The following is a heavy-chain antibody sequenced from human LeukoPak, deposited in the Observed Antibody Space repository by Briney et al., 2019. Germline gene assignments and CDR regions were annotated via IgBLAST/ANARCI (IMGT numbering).Heavy chain of an antibody. CDR3: ARGGYGNWFDP. Sequence: SETLSLTCTVSGGSISSYYWSWIRQPSGKGLEWIGYIYYSGSTNYNPSLKSRVTISVDTSKNQFSLKLSSVTAADTAVYYCARGGYGNWFDPWGQGTLVTVSS. D-gene: IGHD1-1*01. J-gene: IGHJ5*02. V-gene: IGHV4-59*01. CDR1: GGSISSYY. CDR2: IYYSGST.